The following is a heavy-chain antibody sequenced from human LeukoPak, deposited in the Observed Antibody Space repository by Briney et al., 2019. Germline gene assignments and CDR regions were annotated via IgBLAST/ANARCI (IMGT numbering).Heavy chain of an antibody. CDR2: ISSSSSYI. CDR1: GFTFSSYS. D-gene: IGHD2-2*01. V-gene: IGHV3-21*01. CDR3: ARDLSEIVVVPAAMDPYYYYGMDV. Sequence: PGGSLRLSCAASGFTFSSYSMNWVRQAPGKGLEWVSSISSSSSYIYYADSVKGRFTISRDNAKNSLYLQMNSLRAEDTAVYYCARDLSEIVVVPAAMDPYYYYGMDVWGQGTTVTVSS. J-gene: IGHJ6*02.